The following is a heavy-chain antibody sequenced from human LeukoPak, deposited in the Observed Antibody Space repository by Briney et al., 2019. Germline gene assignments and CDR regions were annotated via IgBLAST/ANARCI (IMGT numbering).Heavy chain of an antibody. V-gene: IGHV4-59*01. Sequence: PSETLSLTCTVSGGSISGYYWSWIRQPPGKGLEWIGYIYYSGSTNYNPSLKSRVTISVDTSKNQFSLKLSSVTAADTAVYYCARDNGYNSGRPLDYWGQGTLVTVSS. J-gene: IGHJ4*02. CDR3: ARDNGYNSGRPLDY. D-gene: IGHD6-19*01. CDR1: GGSISGYY. CDR2: IYYSGST.